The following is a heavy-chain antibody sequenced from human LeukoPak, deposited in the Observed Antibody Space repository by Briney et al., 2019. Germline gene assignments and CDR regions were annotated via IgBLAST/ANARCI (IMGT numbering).Heavy chain of an antibody. V-gene: IGHV3-15*01. J-gene: IGHJ6*03. D-gene: IGHD2-15*01. CDR1: GFTFGNAW. CDR3: TAIREYCDSAGCYSPYFYYYMDV. Sequence: GGSLRLACAASGFTFGNAWMNWVRQAPGKGLEWVGRIKTKQDGGTTDYATPVKGRFTISRDDSRNTLYLQMNSLRTGDTAIYYCTAIREYCDSAGCYSPYFYYYMDVWGKGTTVAVSS. CDR2: IKTKQDGGTT.